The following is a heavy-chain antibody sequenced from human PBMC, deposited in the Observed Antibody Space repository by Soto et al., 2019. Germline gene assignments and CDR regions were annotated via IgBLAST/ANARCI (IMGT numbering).Heavy chain of an antibody. J-gene: IGHJ4*02. CDR1: GYTFTSYA. D-gene: IGHD2-21*02. Sequence: QVQLVQSGAEVKKPGASVKVSCKASGYTFTSYAMHWVRQATGQRLEWMGWINAGNGNTKYSQKFQGRVTITRDTSASTAYMELSRLRSEDTAVYYCARTSGDDLYDYWGQGTLVTVSS. CDR2: INAGNGNT. V-gene: IGHV1-3*01. CDR3: ARTSGDDLYDY.